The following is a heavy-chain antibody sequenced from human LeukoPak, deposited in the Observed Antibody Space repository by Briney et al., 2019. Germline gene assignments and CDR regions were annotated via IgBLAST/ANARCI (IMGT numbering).Heavy chain of an antibody. V-gene: IGHV4-59*01. CDR2: IHSSGST. CDR1: GGSFSSYY. CDR3: ATYSDYDYTVFDY. D-gene: IGHD5-12*01. Sequence: SETLSLTCAVYGGSFSSYYWSWIRQPPGKGLEWIGYIHSSGSTNFNPSLKSRITISLDTSKNQFSLRLSSLTAADTAVYYCATYSDYDYTVFDYWGQGTLVTVSS. J-gene: IGHJ4*02.